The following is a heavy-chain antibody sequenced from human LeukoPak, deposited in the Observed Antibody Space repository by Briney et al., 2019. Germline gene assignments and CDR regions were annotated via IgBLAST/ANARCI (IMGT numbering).Heavy chain of an antibody. CDR3: AKDSYDSSGYPGGGIDY. Sequence: PGGSLRLSCAASGFTFSSYSMNWVRQAPGKGLEWVSYTSSSSSTIYYADSVKGRFTISRDNSKNTLYLQMNSLRAEDTAVYYCAKDSYDSSGYPGGGIDYWGQGTLVTVSS. V-gene: IGHV3-48*01. CDR2: TSSSSSTI. CDR1: GFTFSSYS. D-gene: IGHD3-22*01. J-gene: IGHJ4*02.